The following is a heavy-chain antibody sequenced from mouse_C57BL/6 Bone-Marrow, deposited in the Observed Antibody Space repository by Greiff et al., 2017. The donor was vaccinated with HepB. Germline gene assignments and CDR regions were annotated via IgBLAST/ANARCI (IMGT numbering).Heavy chain of an antibody. CDR1: GYTFTSYW. CDR2: INPSNGGT. CDR3: ERGGGGYWAWFAY. J-gene: IGHJ3*01. D-gene: IGHD2-3*01. Sequence: QVQLKQPGTELVKPGASVKLSCKASGYTFTSYWMHWVKQRPGQGLEWIGNINPSNGGTNYNEKFKSKATLTVDKSSSTAYMQLSSLTSEDSAVYLCERGGGGYWAWFAYWGQGTLVTVSA. V-gene: IGHV1-53*01.